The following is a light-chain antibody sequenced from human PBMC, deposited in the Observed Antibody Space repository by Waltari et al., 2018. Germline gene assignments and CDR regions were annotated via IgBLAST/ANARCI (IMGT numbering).Light chain of an antibody. CDR1: HSIRNN. J-gene: IGKJ1*01. CDR2: GAS. V-gene: IGKV3-15*01. CDR3: QQFNTWWT. Sequence: EIVLTQSPATLSVSPGERATLFCRASHSIRNNLAWYQQKPGQAPRLLIYGASTRATVIPARFSGSGSGTEYTLTISSLQSEDVAVYYCQQFNTWWTFGQGTKVEFK.